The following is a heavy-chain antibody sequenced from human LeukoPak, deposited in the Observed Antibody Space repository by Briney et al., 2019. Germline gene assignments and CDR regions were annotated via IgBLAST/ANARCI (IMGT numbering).Heavy chain of an antibody. CDR2: IYTSGST. Sequence: SETLSLTCTVSGGSISSYYWSWIRQPAGKGLEWIGRIYTSGSTNYNPSLKSRVTMSVDTSKNQFSLKLSSVTAADTAVYYCATNTYYDFWSGYYPEKYYYYYYMDVWGKGTTVTVSS. CDR3: ATNTYYDFWSGYYPEKYYYYYYMDV. D-gene: IGHD3-3*01. J-gene: IGHJ6*03. V-gene: IGHV4-4*07. CDR1: GGSISSYY.